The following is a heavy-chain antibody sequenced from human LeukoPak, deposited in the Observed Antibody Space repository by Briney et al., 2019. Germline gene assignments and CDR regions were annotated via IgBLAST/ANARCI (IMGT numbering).Heavy chain of an antibody. Sequence: ASVKVTCKASGYSFTDYYIYWMRRAPGQGLEWMGWLNPNSGGTNYAQNFQGRVIMTRDTSISTAYMELSRLRSDDTAVYYCAKGDYYGSQKLYTHWGQGTLVTVSS. J-gene: IGHJ4*02. D-gene: IGHD3-10*01. V-gene: IGHV1-2*02. CDR1: GYSFTDYY. CDR3: AKGDYYGSQKLYTH. CDR2: LNPNSGGT.